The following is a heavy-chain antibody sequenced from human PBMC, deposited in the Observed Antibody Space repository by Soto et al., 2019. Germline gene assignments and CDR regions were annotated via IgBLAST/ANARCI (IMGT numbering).Heavy chain of an antibody. D-gene: IGHD2-21*02. CDR2: INWNGDDI. J-gene: IGHJ5*02. V-gene: IGHV3-9*01. CDR1: GCTFEDYV. CDR3: ASGHSSQGS. Sequence: GGSLRLSCAASGCTFEDYVMHWVRQAPGKCLEWVSGINWNGDDIGYADSVKGRFSISRDNARNSLYLQMNSLRPEDTAVYYCASGHSSQGSWGQGTLVTVSS.